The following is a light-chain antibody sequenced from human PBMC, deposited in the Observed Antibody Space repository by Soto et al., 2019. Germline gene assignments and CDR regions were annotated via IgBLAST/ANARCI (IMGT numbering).Light chain of an antibody. Sequence: DIQMTQSPSSLSSSVGDIVTITCRASQSISRYLNWYQQRPGKAPKFLIYAASSLQSGVPSRFSGSGFGTDFTLTISSLQPEDFATYYCQQSHSTPLTFGGGTKVDIK. CDR3: QQSHSTPLT. V-gene: IGKV1-39*01. CDR2: AAS. J-gene: IGKJ4*01. CDR1: QSISRY.